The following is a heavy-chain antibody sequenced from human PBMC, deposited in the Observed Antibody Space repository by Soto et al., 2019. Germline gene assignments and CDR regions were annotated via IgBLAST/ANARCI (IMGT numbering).Heavy chain of an antibody. CDR3: ARTGIIRGVTDF. D-gene: IGHD1-20*01. CDR2: IYFSGTT. J-gene: IGHJ4*02. CDR1: GDSISSVDHY. Sequence: SETLSLTCTVSGDSISSVDHYWTWVRQPPGKGLEWIGYIYFSGTTYYNPSLKSRVTISIDTSNNQFSLRLNSVTAADAAVYFCARTGIIRGVTDFWGQGTLVTVSS. V-gene: IGHV4-30-4*01.